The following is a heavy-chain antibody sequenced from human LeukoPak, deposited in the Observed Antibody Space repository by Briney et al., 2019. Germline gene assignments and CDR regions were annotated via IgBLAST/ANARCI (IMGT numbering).Heavy chain of an antibody. CDR1: GFTFDDCG. V-gene: IGHV3-20*04. Sequence: PGGSLRLSCAASGFTFDDCGMSWVRQAPGKGLEWVSGINWNGGSTGYADSVKGRFTISRDNAKNSLYLQMNSLRAEDTALYYCARVLIAVAGYYFDYWGQGTLVTVSS. CDR3: ARVLIAVAGYYFDY. J-gene: IGHJ4*02. CDR2: INWNGGST. D-gene: IGHD6-19*01.